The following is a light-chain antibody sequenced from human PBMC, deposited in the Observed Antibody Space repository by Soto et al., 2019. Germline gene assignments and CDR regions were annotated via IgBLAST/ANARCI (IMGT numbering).Light chain of an antibody. J-gene: IGLJ2*01. CDR2: EGS. CDR3: CSYAGSATWI. CDR1: SSDVGSYNF. V-gene: IGLV2-23*01. Sequence: ALTQPASVSGSPGQSITISCTGTSSDVGSYNFVSWYQQFPGEAPKLMIYEGSERPSGVSYRFSGSKSGNTASLTISGLQAEDEADYYCCSYAGSATWIFGGGTKVTVL.